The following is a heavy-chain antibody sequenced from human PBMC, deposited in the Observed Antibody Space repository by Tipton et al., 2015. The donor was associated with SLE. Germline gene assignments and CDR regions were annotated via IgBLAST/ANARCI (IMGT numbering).Heavy chain of an antibody. CDR2: ISHSSNTI. CDR3: VRKTGIAAASFDS. V-gene: IGHV3-48*03. J-gene: IGHJ4*02. CDR1: GFTFSNYE. Sequence: SLRLSCAASGFTFSNYEMNWVRQAPGKGLEWVSLISHSSNTIHYADSVKGRFTISRDNAKNSLYLEMNSLRAEDTAVYCCVRKTGIAAASFDSWGQGTLVLVSS. D-gene: IGHD6-13*01.